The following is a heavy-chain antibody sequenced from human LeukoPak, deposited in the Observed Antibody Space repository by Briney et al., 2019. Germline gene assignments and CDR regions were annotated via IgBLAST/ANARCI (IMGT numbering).Heavy chain of an antibody. CDR1: GFTFSSYS. J-gene: IGHJ4*02. Sequence: PGGSLRLSCAASGFTFSSYSMNWVRQAPGKGLEWVSSISSSSYIYYADSVKGRFTISRDNAKNSLYLQMNSLRAEDTAVYYRARDGYDFWSGLFDYWGQGTLVTVSS. V-gene: IGHV3-21*01. CDR2: ISSSSYI. D-gene: IGHD3-3*01. CDR3: ARDGYDFWSGLFDY.